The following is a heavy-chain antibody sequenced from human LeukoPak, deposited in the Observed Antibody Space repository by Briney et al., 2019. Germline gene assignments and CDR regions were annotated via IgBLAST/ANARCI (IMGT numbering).Heavy chain of an antibody. V-gene: IGHV3-30*02. CDR1: GFIFSSYG. Sequence: QTGGSLRLSCAASGFIFSSYGMRWVRQAPDKGLEWVAFIRYDGSRKYYADSVKGRFTISRDNSKNTLYLQMNGLRAEDTAMYYCAKVSLNMVNDAFDIWGQGTMVSVSS. J-gene: IGHJ3*02. CDR2: IRYDGSRK. CDR3: AKVSLNMVNDAFDI. D-gene: IGHD4/OR15-4a*01.